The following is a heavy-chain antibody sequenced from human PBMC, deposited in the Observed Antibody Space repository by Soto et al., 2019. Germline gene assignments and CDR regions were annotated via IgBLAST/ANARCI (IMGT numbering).Heavy chain of an antibody. Sequence: SETLSLTCAVSGYSISSGYYWGWIRQPPGKGLGWIGSIYHSGSTYYNPSLKSRVTISVDTSKNQFSLKLSSVTAADTAVYYCARVRSPFSGYLDHWFDPRGQGTLVTVSS. CDR1: GYSISSGYY. CDR2: IYHSGST. D-gene: IGHD3-22*01. CDR3: ARVRSPFSGYLDHWFDP. V-gene: IGHV4-38-2*01. J-gene: IGHJ5*02.